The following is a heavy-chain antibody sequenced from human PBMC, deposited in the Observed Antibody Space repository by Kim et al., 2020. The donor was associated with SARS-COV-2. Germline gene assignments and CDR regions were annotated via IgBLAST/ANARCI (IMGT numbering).Heavy chain of an antibody. CDR3: ARGRITMFGVVTEFDY. Sequence: SLKSRVTISVDTSKNQLSLKLSSVTAADTAVYYCARGRITMFGVVTEFDYWGQGTLVTVSS. D-gene: IGHD3-3*01. J-gene: IGHJ4*02. V-gene: IGHV4-31*02.